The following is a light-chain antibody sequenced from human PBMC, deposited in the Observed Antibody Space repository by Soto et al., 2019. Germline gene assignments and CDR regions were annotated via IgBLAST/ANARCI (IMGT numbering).Light chain of an antibody. V-gene: IGKV3-20*01. CDR3: QQYGSWT. J-gene: IGKJ1*01. CDR1: QTISSNY. Sequence: EIVLTQSPGTLSVSPGERATLSCRASQTISSNYLAWYQQKPGQAPSLLIYGKSSRATGIPDRFSGSGTGTDFTLTISRLEPEDSAIYYCQQYGSWTFGQGTKVEIK. CDR2: GKS.